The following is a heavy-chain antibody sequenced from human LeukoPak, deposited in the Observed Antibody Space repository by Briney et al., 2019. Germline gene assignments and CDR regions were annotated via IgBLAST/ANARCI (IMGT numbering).Heavy chain of an antibody. D-gene: IGHD7-27*01. Sequence: PGGSLRLSCAASGFTFSNYEMHWVRRAPGKGLEWVSAISGSGGSTYYADSVKGRFTISRDNSKNTLYLQMNSLRAEDTAVYYCAKEHGEFDLWGRGTLVTVSS. CDR3: AKEHGEFDL. CDR2: ISGSGGST. V-gene: IGHV3-23*01. J-gene: IGHJ2*01. CDR1: GFTFSNYE.